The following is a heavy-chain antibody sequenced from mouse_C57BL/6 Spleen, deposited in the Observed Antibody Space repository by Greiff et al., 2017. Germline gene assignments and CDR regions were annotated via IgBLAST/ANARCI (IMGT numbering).Heavy chain of an antibody. V-gene: IGHV5-9*01. J-gene: IGHJ2*01. CDR1: GFTFSSYT. Sequence: EVQLVESGGGLVKPGGSLKLSCAASGFTFSSYTMSWVRQTPEKRLEWVATISGGGGNTYYPDSVKGRFTISRDNAKNTLYLQMSRLRSEDTALYYCARRNYYGSSGGDYFDYWGQGTTLTVSS. D-gene: IGHD1-1*01. CDR3: ARRNYYGSSGGDYFDY. CDR2: ISGGGGNT.